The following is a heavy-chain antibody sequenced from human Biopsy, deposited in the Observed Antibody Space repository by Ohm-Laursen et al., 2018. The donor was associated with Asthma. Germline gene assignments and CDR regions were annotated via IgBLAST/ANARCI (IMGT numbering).Heavy chain of an antibody. CDR3: ARGDSSGWSHYYFDY. CDR2: IYSGGTS. J-gene: IGHJ4*02. Sequence: SLRLSCAALGFTVSRDHMFWVRQAPGKGLEWVLVIYSGGTSHTADSVRGRFTISRDFSKNTLHLQMHSLRVEDTAVYYCARGDSSGWSHYYFDYWGQGTLVTVSS. V-gene: IGHV3-53*01. D-gene: IGHD6-19*01. CDR1: GFTVSRDH.